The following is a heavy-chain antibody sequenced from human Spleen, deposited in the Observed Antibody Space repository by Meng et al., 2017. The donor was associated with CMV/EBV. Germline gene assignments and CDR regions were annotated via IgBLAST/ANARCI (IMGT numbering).Heavy chain of an antibody. J-gene: IGHJ6*02. V-gene: IGHV3-23*03. CDR3: AKHGSEGYYYGMDV. Sequence: LSLTCAASGFTFSSYAMSWVRQAPGKGLEWVSVIYSGGSSTSYADSVKGRFTISRDNSKNTLYLQMNSLRAEDTAVYYCAKHGSEGYYYGMDVWGQGTTVTVSS. D-gene: IGHD1-14*01. CDR2: IYSGGSST. CDR1: GFTFSSYA.